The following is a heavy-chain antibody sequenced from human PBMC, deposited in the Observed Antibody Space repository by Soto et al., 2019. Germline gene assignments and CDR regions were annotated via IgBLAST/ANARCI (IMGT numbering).Heavy chain of an antibody. J-gene: IGHJ6*02. CDR1: GFVYSSYS. CDR3: AREGDDMDV. CDR2: ISSSSSYI. V-gene: IGHV3-21*01. Sequence: PGGFRSLYCPACGFVYSSYSMNLVRQAPGKGLEWVSSISSSSSYIYYADSVKGRFTISRDNAKNSLYLQMNSLRAEDKAVYYCAREGDDMDVWGQGTTVTVSS. D-gene: IGHD3-16*01.